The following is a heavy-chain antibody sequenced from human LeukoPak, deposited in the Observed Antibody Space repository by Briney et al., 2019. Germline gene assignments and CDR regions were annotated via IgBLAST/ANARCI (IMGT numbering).Heavy chain of an antibody. CDR1: GGSISRYY. J-gene: IGHJ4*02. Sequence: PSETLSLTCTVSGGSISRYYWSWIRQPPEKGLEWIGYISNTGRTTYNPSLQSRLTISIDTSKNQFSLRLIFVTAADAAVYYCARHGGSYSFDSWGQGTLVTVSS. V-gene: IGHV4-59*08. D-gene: IGHD1-26*01. CDR2: ISNTGRT. CDR3: ARHGGSYSFDS.